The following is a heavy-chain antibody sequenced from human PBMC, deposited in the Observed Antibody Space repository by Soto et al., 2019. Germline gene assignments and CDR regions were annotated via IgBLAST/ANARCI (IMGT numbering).Heavy chain of an antibody. Sequence: SETLSLTCTVSGGSISSSSYYWGWIRQPPGKGLEWIGSIYYSGSTYYNPSLKSRVTISVDTSKNQFSLKLSSVTAADTAVYYCAPYCSGGSCYSLGSFDIWGQGTMVTVSS. CDR3: APYCSGGSCYSLGSFDI. CDR2: IYYSGST. J-gene: IGHJ3*02. CDR1: GGSISSSSYY. V-gene: IGHV4-39*07. D-gene: IGHD2-15*01.